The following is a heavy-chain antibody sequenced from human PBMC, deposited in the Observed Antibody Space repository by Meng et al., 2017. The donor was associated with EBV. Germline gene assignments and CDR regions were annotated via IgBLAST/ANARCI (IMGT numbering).Heavy chain of an antibody. CDR1: GFSLSTSGVG. D-gene: IGHD6-13*01. V-gene: IGHV2-5*02. CDR3: AHRRDEYSSSWYGWFDP. Sequence: QISLKESGPTLVKPPQTLTLTCTFSGFSLSTSGVGVGWIRQPPGKALEWLALIYWDDDKRYSPSLKSRLTITKDTSKNQVVLTMTNMDPVDTATYYCAHRRDEYSSSWYGWFDPWGQGTLVTASS. CDR2: IYWDDDK. J-gene: IGHJ5*02.